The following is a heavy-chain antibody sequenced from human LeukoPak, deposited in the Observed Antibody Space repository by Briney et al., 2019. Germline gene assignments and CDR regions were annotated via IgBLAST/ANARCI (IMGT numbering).Heavy chain of an antibody. J-gene: IGHJ5*02. Sequence: SETLSLTCAVYGGSFSGYHWSWIRQPPGKGLEWIGEINHSGSTNYNPSLKSRVTISVDTSKNQFSLKLSSVTAADTAVYYCARGLQLWLRGVWYWFDPWGQGTLVTVSS. D-gene: IGHD5-18*01. V-gene: IGHV4-34*01. CDR3: ARGLQLWLRGVWYWFDP. CDR1: GGSFSGYH. CDR2: INHSGST.